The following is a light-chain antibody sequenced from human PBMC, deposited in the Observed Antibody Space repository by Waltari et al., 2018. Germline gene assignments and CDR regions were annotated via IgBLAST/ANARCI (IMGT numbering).Light chain of an antibody. CDR1: QSVLYNSNDKNY. CDR2: WAS. V-gene: IGKV4-1*01. Sequence: DIVMTQSPDSLAVSLGERATINCKSSQSVLYNSNDKNYLAWYQQKPGQPPKLLIYWASTRESGVPDRCSGSGSEADFTLTIISLQAEDVAVYYCQQYNRSRTFGQGTKVEIK. CDR3: QQYNRSRT. J-gene: IGKJ1*01.